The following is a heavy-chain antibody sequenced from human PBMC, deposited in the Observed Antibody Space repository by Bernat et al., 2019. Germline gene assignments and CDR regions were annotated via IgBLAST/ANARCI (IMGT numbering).Heavy chain of an antibody. Sequence: EVQLVESGGGLVQPGGSLRLSCAASGFTFSSYEMNWVRQAPGKGLEWVSYISSSGSTIYYADSVQGRFTISRDNAKNSLYLQMNSLRAEDTAVYYCARGRTIFGVVNYYYYYYMDVWGKGTTVTVSS. CDR3: ARGRTIFGVVNYYYYYYMDV. CDR1: GFTFSSYE. J-gene: IGHJ6*03. CDR2: ISSSGSTI. V-gene: IGHV3-48*03. D-gene: IGHD3-3*01.